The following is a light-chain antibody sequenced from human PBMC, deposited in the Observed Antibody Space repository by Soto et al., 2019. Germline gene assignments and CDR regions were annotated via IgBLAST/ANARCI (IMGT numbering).Light chain of an antibody. CDR1: SSDVGGYNY. V-gene: IGLV2-8*01. CDR3: SSFAGNNNLV. Sequence: QSALTQPPSASGSPGQSVTISCTGTSSDVGGYNYVFWYQQHPGKAPKLMISEVSKRPSGVPDRFSGSKSGNTASLTVSGLQAEDEADYYCSSFAGNNNLVFGGGTTLTVL. CDR2: EVS. J-gene: IGLJ2*01.